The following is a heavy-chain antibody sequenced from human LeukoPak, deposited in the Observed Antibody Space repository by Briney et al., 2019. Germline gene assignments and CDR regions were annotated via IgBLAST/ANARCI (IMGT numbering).Heavy chain of an antibody. CDR3: ATWGIAVAGTFDY. J-gene: IGHJ4*02. V-gene: IGHV4-59*08. CDR2: IYYSGST. D-gene: IGHD6-19*01. CDR1: GGSISSSY. Sequence: ASETLSLTCTVSGGSISSSYWSGIRQPPGKGREGIGYIYYSGSTHNHPSFKSQVPISVDPSKTQFPLKLTSVPAADTAVYYCATWGIAVAGTFDYWGQGTLVTVST.